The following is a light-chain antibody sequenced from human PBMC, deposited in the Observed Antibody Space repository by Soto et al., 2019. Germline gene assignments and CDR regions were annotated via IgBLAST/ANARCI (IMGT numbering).Light chain of an antibody. CDR2: EVN. CDR3: SSYAGSKNFIL. CDR1: TSDVGGYNY. Sequence: QSALTQPPSASGSPGQSVTISCTGTTSDVGGYNYVSWYQLHPDKVPKLIIYEVNKRPSGVPDRFSGSKSGSTASLTVSGLHAEDEADYFCSSYAGSKNFILFGGGSKLTVL. J-gene: IGLJ2*01. V-gene: IGLV2-8*01.